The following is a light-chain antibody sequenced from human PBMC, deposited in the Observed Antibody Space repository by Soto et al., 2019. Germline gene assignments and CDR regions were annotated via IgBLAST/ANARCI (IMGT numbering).Light chain of an antibody. CDR2: GAS. CDR3: LQYGSSVWT. V-gene: IGKV3-20*01. J-gene: IGKJ1*01. CDR1: QRLSSNY. Sequence: EIVLTQSPGTLSLSPWERATLSCRASQRLSSNYLAWFQQKPGQAPRLLIYGASSRATGIPDRFSGSGSGTDFTLTIPRLEPEDFAVYYCLQYGSSVWTFGQGTRWIS.